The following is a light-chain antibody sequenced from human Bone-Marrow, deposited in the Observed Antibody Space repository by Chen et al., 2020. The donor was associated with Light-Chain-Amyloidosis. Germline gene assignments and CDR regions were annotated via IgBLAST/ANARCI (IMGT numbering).Light chain of an antibody. Sequence: QSVLTQPPSVSGAPGQRVTISCTGSSSNIGACYDVHWYQQLPGTAPKLLIYGNSNRPSGVPDRVSGSKAGNSASLAITGLQAGDEADYYCQSYDSSLSGSVFGGGTKLTVL. CDR2: GNS. V-gene: IGLV1-40*01. J-gene: IGLJ2*01. CDR3: QSYDSSLSGSV. CDR1: SSNIGACYD.